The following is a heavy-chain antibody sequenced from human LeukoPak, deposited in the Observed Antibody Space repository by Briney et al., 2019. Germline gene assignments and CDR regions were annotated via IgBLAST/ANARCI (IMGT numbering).Heavy chain of an antibody. Sequence: SETLSLTCTVSGGSISSGDYYWSWIRQPPGKGLEWIGYIYYSGSTYYNPSLKSRVTISVDTSKNQFSLELSSATAADTAVYYCARVRYYYYYMDVWGKGTTVTVSS. J-gene: IGHJ6*03. V-gene: IGHV4-30-4*08. CDR2: IYYSGST. CDR1: GGSISSGDYY. CDR3: ARVRYYYYYMDV.